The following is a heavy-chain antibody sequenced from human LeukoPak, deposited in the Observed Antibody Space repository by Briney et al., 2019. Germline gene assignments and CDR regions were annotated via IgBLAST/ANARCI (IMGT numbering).Heavy chain of an antibody. CDR2: IYYSGST. Sequence: SETLSLTCTVSGGSISSDYWSWIRQPPGKGLEWIGYIYYSGSTNYNPSLKSRVTISVDTSKNQFSLKLSSVTAADTAVYYCARELCSSTSCYTLDAFDIWGQGTMVTVSS. J-gene: IGHJ3*02. V-gene: IGHV4-59*01. CDR3: ARELCSSTSCYTLDAFDI. CDR1: GGSISSDY. D-gene: IGHD2-2*02.